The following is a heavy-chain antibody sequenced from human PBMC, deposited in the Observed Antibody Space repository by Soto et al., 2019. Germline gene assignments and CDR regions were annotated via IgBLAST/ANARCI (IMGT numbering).Heavy chain of an antibody. D-gene: IGHD3-3*01. CDR2: IYYSGST. J-gene: IGHJ4*02. Sequence: PSETLSLTCTVSGGSISNNYWSWIRQPPGKGLEWIGYIYYSGSTNYNPSLKSRVTISVDTSKNQFSLKLSSVTAADTAVYYCARLDPYDFWIDYWGQGTXVTVSS. V-gene: IGHV4-59*08. CDR1: GGSISNNY. CDR3: ARLDPYDFWIDY.